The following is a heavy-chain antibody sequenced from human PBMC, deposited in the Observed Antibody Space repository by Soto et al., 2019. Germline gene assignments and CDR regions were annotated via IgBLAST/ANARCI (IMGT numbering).Heavy chain of an antibody. Sequence: EVQLLESGGGLVQPGGSLRLSCAASGFTFSSYAMSWVRKAPGKGREGVSAISGSGGSTYYADSVKGRFTISRDNSKNTLYLQMNSLRAEDTAVYYCAKKTYYYDSSGPNWFDPWGQGTLVTVSS. J-gene: IGHJ5*02. D-gene: IGHD3-22*01. CDR3: AKKTYYYDSSGPNWFDP. V-gene: IGHV3-23*01. CDR2: ISGSGGST. CDR1: GFTFSSYA.